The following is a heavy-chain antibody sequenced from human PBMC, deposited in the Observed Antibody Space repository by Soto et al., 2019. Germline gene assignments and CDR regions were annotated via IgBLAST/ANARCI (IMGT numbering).Heavy chain of an antibody. J-gene: IGHJ5*02. D-gene: IGHD7-27*01. Sequence: SETPSLTCAVSGGSISRGGSSWSWIRQPPGKGLEWIGYIYHSGSTYYNPSLKSRVTISVDRSKNQFSLKLSSVTAADTAVYYCARVPGPWGQGTLVTVSS. CDR3: ARVPGP. CDR1: GGSISRGGSS. V-gene: IGHV4-30-2*01. CDR2: IYHSGST.